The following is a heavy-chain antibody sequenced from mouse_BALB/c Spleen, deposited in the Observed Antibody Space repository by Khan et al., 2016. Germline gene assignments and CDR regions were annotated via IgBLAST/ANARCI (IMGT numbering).Heavy chain of an antibody. CDR3: ARSYYYGSSYYFDY. V-gene: IGHV14-3*02. J-gene: IGHJ2*01. Sequence: VQLQQSGAELVKPGASVKLSCTASGFNIKDTYMHWVKQRPEQGLEWIGRIDPANGNTKYDPKFQGKATITADTSSNTAYLQLSSLTSEDTAFYYCARSYYYGSSYYFDYWGQGTTLTVSS. CDR1: GFNIKDTY. D-gene: IGHD1-1*01. CDR2: IDPANGNT.